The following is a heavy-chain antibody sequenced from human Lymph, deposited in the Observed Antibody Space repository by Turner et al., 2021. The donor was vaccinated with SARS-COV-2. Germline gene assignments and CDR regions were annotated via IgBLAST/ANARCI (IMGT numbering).Heavy chain of an antibody. J-gene: IGHJ4*02. Sequence: QVQLVQSGAEVKKPGASVKVSCKASGYTFTSYYMHWVRQAPGQGLEWMGIINPSGDSTSYAQKFQGRVTMTRDTSTSTVYMELNSLRSEDTAVYYCARVGPGGFDYWGQGTPVTVSS. CDR1: GYTFTSYY. V-gene: IGHV1-46*01. CDR3: ARVGPGGFDY. CDR2: INPSGDST. D-gene: IGHD2-15*01.